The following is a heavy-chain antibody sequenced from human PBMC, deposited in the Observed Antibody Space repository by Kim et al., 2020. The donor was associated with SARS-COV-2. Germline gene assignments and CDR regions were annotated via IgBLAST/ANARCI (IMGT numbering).Heavy chain of an antibody. CDR3: ARDLAARSPGVDY. Sequence: SETLSLTCAVSGGSISSSNWWSWVRQPPGKGLEWIGEIYHSGSTNYNPSLKSRVTISVDKSKNQFSLKLSSVTAADTAVYYCARDLAARSPGVDYWGQGTLVTVSS. V-gene: IGHV4-4*02. CDR1: GGSISSSNW. CDR2: IYHSGST. D-gene: IGHD6-6*01. J-gene: IGHJ4*02.